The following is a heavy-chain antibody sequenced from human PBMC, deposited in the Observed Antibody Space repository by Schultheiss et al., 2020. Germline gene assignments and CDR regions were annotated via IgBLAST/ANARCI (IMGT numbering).Heavy chain of an antibody. Sequence: SATLSLTCAVYGGSFSGYYWRWIRQPPGKGLEWIGSIYTSGSTNYNPSLKSRVTMSVDTSKNQFSLKLNSVTTADTAVYYCARERWELLSIDRYYYGMDVWGQGTTVTVAS. CDR1: GGSFSGYY. CDR3: ARERWELLSIDRYYYGMDV. CDR2: IYTSGST. D-gene: IGHD1-26*01. J-gene: IGHJ6*02. V-gene: IGHV4-59*10.